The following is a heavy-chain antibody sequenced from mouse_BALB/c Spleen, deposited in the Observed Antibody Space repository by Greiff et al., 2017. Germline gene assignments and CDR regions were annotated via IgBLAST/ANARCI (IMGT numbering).Heavy chain of an antibody. CDR3: ARSHYYGSSSYFDY. D-gene: IGHD1-1*01. J-gene: IGHJ2*01. CDR2: IYPGDGDT. CDR1: GYAFSSYW. V-gene: IGHV1-80*01. Sequence: QVQLQQSGAELVRPGSSVKISCKASGYAFSSYWMNWVKQRPGQGLEWIGQIYPGDGDTNYNGKFKGKATLTADKSSSTAYMQLSSLTSEDSAVYFCARSHYYGSSSYFDYWGQGTTLTVSS.